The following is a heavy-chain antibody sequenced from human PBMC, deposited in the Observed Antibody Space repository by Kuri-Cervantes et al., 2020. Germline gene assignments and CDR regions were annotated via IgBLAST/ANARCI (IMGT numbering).Heavy chain of an antibody. CDR2: IIPIFGTA. Sequence: SVKVSCKASGYTFTSYDINWVRQATGQGLEWMGGIIPIFGTANYAQKFQGRVTITTDESTSTAYMELSSLRSEDTAVYYCARSSYYYDSSAVALPGYYYYMDVWGKGTTVTVSS. V-gene: IGHV1-69*05. CDR3: ARSSYYYDSSAVALPGYYYYMDV. CDR1: GYTFTSYD. J-gene: IGHJ6*03. D-gene: IGHD3-22*01.